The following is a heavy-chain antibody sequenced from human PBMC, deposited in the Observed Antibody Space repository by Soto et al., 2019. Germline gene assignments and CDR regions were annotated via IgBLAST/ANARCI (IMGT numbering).Heavy chain of an antibody. Sequence: VQLVQSGAEVKKPGSSVKLSCKASGGTFNRYTISWVRQAPGQGLEWMGGILPIFGTANYAQKFQGRVAIIADESTSAAYMELSSLRYEDTAVYYCALWGFRDGNNSKYNYSGMDVWGQGTTVTVSS. CDR3: ALWGFRDGNNSKYNYSGMDV. V-gene: IGHV1-69*01. CDR2: ILPIFGTA. CDR1: GGTFNRYT. J-gene: IGHJ6*02. D-gene: IGHD1-1*01.